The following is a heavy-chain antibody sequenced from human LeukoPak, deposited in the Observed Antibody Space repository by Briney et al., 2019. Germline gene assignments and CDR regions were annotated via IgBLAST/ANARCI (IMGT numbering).Heavy chain of an antibody. D-gene: IGHD2-2*01. CDR3: ARVSDCSSTSCYGSIDY. CDR2: IYYSGST. CDR1: GGSISSGDYY. Sequence: SQTLSLTCTVSGGSISSGDYYWSWIRQPPGKGMEWLGYIYYSGSTYYNPSLKSRVTISVDTSKNQFSLKLSSVTAADTAVYYCARVSDCSSTSCYGSIDYWGQGTLVTVSS. V-gene: IGHV4-30-4*08. J-gene: IGHJ4*02.